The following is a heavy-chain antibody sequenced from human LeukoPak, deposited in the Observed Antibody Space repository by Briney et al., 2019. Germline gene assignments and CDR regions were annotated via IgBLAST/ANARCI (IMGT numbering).Heavy chain of an antibody. Sequence: GGSLRLSCAASGFTFSSYAMSWVRQAPGKGLEWVSAISGSGGSTYYADSVKGRFTISRDNSKNTLYLQMNSLRAEDTAVYYXXXXXXXXYYDSSGYDYWGQGTLVTVSS. CDR2: ISGSGGST. J-gene: IGHJ4*02. CDR3: XXXXXXXYYDSSGYDY. CDR1: GFTFSSYA. D-gene: IGHD3-22*01. V-gene: IGHV3-23*01.